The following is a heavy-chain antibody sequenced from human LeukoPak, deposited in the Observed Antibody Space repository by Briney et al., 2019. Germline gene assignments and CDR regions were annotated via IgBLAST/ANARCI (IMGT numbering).Heavy chain of an antibody. Sequence: ASETLSLTCTVSGGSISSYYWSWIRQPPGKGLEWIGYIYYSGSTNYNPSLKSRVTISVDTSKNQFSLKLSSVTAADTAVYYCARVDTAMVIDYWGQGTLVTVSS. CDR2: IYYSGST. CDR3: ARVDTAMVIDY. J-gene: IGHJ4*02. V-gene: IGHV4-59*01. CDR1: GGSISSYY. D-gene: IGHD5-18*01.